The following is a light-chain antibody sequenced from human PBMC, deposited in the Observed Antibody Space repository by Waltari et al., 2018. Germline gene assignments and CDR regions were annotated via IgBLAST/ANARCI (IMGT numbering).Light chain of an antibody. CDR2: DAS. V-gene: IGKV3-20*01. CDR3: QKYESLPAT. J-gene: IGKJ1*01. Sequence: SCRSSPSVKKYLAWYQQRPGQAPRLLIYDASTRATGIPDRFSGSGFGTDFSLTISRLEPEDFAVYYCQKYESLPATFGQGTKVEIK. CDR1: PSVKKY.